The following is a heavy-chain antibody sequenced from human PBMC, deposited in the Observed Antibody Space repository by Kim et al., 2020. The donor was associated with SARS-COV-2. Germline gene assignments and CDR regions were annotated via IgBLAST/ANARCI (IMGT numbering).Heavy chain of an antibody. V-gene: IGHV1-3*01. J-gene: IGHJ4*02. D-gene: IGHD3-16*01. CDR2: T. Sequence: TKYSQEFQGRVTLTRATTASTAYMELSSLRSEDTAVYYCARGYDWGFDYWGQGTLVTVSS. CDR3: ARGYDWGFDY.